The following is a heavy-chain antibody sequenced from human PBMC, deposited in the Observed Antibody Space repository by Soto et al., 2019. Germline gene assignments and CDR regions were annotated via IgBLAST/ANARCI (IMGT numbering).Heavy chain of an antibody. J-gene: IGHJ4*02. CDR3: ARDRVEAALGTFDQ. CDR2: ISTYNGKT. CDR1: GYTFSTYP. Sequence: ASVKVSCKTSGYTFSTYPISWVRQAPGQGLEWVGWISTYNGKTNYGQKFQGRVTITTDTFASTAYMNLRNLRSDDTAVYYCARDRVEAALGTFDQWGQGTMVTV. V-gene: IGHV1-18*01. D-gene: IGHD6-13*01.